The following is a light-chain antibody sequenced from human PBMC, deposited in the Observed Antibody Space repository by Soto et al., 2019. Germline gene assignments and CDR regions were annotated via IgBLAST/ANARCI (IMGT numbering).Light chain of an antibody. V-gene: IGKV3-20*01. J-gene: IGKJ1*01. CDR1: QTVGTNF. Sequence: EIVLTQSPGTLSLSPGETATLSCRASQTVGTNFLAWYQQKPGQAPRLLMFGTSNRATDIPDRFGGSGSGTDFTLNISRLEPEDVAVYYCQHYSRTLPWTFGQGTKVEIK. CDR3: QHYSRTLPWT. CDR2: GTS.